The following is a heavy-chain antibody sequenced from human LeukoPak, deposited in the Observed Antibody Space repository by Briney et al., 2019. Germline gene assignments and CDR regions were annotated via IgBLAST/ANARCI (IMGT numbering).Heavy chain of an antibody. CDR1: QFTFNNNA. J-gene: IGHJ4*02. V-gene: IGHV3-23*01. CDR2: LSGDSSSI. CDR3: TRFRGSGSSTLYSFDY. D-gene: IGHD3-10*01. Sequence: GGSLRLSSAASQFTFNNNAMSWVRQAPGQGLVWVSGLSGDSSSIYYAASVKGRFTISRDNSKNMLYLQMNSLRAEDTAVYYCTRFRGSGSSTLYSFDYWGQGSLVTVAP.